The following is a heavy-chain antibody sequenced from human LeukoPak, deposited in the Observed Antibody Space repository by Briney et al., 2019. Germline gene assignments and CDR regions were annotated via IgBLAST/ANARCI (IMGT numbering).Heavy chain of an antibody. CDR3: AKDPSQEATDIVVVPAAIDY. V-gene: IGHV3-23*01. CDR2: ISGSGGST. D-gene: IGHD2-2*01. J-gene: IGHJ4*02. CDR1: GFTFSNYA. Sequence: GGSLRLSCAASGFTFSNYAMSWVRQAPGKGLEWVSAISGSGGSTYYADSVKGRFTISRDNSKNTLYLQMNSLRAEDTAVYYCAKDPSQEATDIVVVPAAIDYWGQGTLVTVSS.